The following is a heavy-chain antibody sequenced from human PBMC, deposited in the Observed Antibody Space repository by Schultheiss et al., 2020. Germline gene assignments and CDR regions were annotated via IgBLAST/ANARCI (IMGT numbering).Heavy chain of an antibody. D-gene: IGHD5-12*01. CDR3: ARRGGYSGYDFDY. CDR2: IKQDGSEK. J-gene: IGHJ4*02. Sequence: WGALRLSCAASGFTFSSYWMSWVRQAPGKGLEWVANIKQDGSEKNYVDSVKGRFTISRDNTKNSLYLQMNSLRVEDTAVYYCARRGGYSGYDFDYWGQGTLVTVSS. V-gene: IGHV3-7*01. CDR1: GFTFSSYW.